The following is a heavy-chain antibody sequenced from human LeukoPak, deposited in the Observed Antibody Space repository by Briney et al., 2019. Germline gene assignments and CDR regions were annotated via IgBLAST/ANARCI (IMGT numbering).Heavy chain of an antibody. J-gene: IGHJ3*02. V-gene: IGHV4-31*03. Sequence: SETLSLTCTVSGGSISSGGYYWSWIRQHPGKGLEWIGYIYYSGSTYYNPSLKSRVTTSVDTSKNQFSLKLSSVTAADTAVYYCARDLNGSGAFDIWGQGTMVTVSS. CDR1: GGSISSGGYY. CDR3: ARDLNGSGAFDI. CDR2: IYYSGST. D-gene: IGHD3-10*01.